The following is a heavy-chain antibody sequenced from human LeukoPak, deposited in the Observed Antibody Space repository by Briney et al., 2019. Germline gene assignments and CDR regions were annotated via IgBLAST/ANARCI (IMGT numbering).Heavy chain of an antibody. J-gene: IGHJ6*02. Sequence: GGSLRLSCAASGFTFSDHYMDWVRQAPGMGLEWVGRSRNKANSYTTEYAASVKGRFTISRDDSKNSLYLQMNSLKTEDTAVYYCAREIRSSGYSSGRTYMYYYYWGLDVWGQGTTVTVSS. D-gene: IGHD6-19*01. CDR3: AREIRSSGYSSGRTYMYYYYWGLDV. CDR2: SRNKANSYTT. CDR1: GFTFSDHY. V-gene: IGHV3-72*01.